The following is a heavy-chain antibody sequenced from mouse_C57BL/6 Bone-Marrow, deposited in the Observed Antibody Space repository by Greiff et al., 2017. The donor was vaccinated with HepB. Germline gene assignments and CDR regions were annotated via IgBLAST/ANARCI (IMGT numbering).Heavy chain of an antibody. J-gene: IGHJ4*01. V-gene: IGHV5-15*01. D-gene: IGHD1-1*01. CDR3: ARPLYYYGSSYAMDY. Sequence: EVQGVESGGGLVQPGGSLKLSCAASGFTFSDYGMAWVRQAPRKGPEWVAFISNLAYSIYYADTVTGRFTISRENAKNTLYLEMSSLRSEDTAMYYCARPLYYYGSSYAMDYWGQGTSVTVSS. CDR2: ISNLAYSI. CDR1: GFTFSDYG.